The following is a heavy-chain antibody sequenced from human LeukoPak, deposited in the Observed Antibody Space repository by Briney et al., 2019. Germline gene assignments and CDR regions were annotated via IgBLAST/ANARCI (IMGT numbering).Heavy chain of an antibody. CDR1: GFTFSSYG. V-gene: IGHV3-30*18. CDR3: AKAPSPYYDFWSGHYRY. CDR2: ISYDGSNK. J-gene: IGHJ4*02. D-gene: IGHD3-3*01. Sequence: GGSLRLSCAASGFTFSSYGMHWVRQAPGKGLEWVAVISYDGSNKYYADSVKGRFTISRDNSKNTLYLQMNSLRAEDTAVYYCAKAPSPYYDFWSGHYRYWGQGTLVTVSS.